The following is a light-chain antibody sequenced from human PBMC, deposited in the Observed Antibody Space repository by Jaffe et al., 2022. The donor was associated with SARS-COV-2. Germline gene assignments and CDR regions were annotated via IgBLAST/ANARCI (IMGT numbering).Light chain of an antibody. V-gene: IGKV3-15*01. CDR2: GAS. Sequence: EIVMTQSPATLSVSPGERATLSCRASQSIGTNLAWHQQKPGQAPRLLIYGASTRATGVPARFSGSGSGTEFTLTISSLQSGDFAVYYCQQYNNWPPMYTFGQGTKLEIK. CDR1: QSIGTN. CDR3: QQYNNWPPMYT. J-gene: IGKJ2*01.